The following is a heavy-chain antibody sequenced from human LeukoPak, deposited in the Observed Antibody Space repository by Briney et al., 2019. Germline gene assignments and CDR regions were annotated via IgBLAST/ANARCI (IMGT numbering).Heavy chain of an antibody. J-gene: IGHJ6*03. V-gene: IGHV1-2*02. CDR3: ARDDGDYYYYYYMDV. CDR2: INPNSGGT. Sequence: ASVKVSCKASGYTFTGYYMHWVRQAPGQGLEWMGWINPNSGGTNYAQKFQGRVTMTRDTSISTAYMELSRLRSDDTAVYYCARDDGDYYYYYYMDVWGKGTTVTVSS. D-gene: IGHD4-17*01. CDR1: GYTFTGYY.